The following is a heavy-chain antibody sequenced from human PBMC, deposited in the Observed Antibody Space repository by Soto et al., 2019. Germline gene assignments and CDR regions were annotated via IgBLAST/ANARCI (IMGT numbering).Heavy chain of an antibody. CDR1: GYPFTHYG. CDR3: ARGRSGDYEENYYYYGMDV. V-gene: IGHV1-18*03. J-gene: IGHJ6*02. Sequence: GASVKVSCKSSGYPFTHYGITWIRQAPGQGLEWMGWISPFNGNTNYGQTLQGRVTLTTDTSTSTVYMELRNLRSDDMAVYYCARGRSGDYEENYYYYGMDVWGQGTTVTVSS. CDR2: ISPFNGNT. D-gene: IGHD4-17*01.